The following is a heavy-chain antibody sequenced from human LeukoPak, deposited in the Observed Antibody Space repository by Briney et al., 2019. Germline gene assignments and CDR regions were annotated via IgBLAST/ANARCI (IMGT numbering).Heavy chain of an antibody. Sequence: GASLRLSCAASGFTFSSYAMSWVRQAPGEGLEWVSAISGSGGSTYYADSVKGRFTISRDNSKNTLYLQMNSLRAEDTAVYYCAKGGATNYYYYGMDVWGQGTTVTVSS. CDR1: GFTFSSYA. D-gene: IGHD1-26*01. J-gene: IGHJ6*02. CDR3: AKGGATNYYYYGMDV. V-gene: IGHV3-23*01. CDR2: ISGSGGST.